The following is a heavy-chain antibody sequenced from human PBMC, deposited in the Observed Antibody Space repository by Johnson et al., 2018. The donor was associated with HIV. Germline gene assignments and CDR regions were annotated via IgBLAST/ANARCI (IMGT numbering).Heavy chain of an antibody. V-gene: IGHV3-7*01. Sequence: MQLVESGGGLVQPGGSLRLSCVGSGFTFSFYWMNWVRQAPGKGLEWVANIKQDGSEIYYVDAVKGRFTIYRDNAEHSLYLQMNSLRVEYTAVYYCARGERSFDIWGQGTVVTVSS. J-gene: IGHJ3*02. D-gene: IGHD6-25*01. CDR1: GFTFSFYW. CDR2: IKQDGSEI. CDR3: ARGERSFDI.